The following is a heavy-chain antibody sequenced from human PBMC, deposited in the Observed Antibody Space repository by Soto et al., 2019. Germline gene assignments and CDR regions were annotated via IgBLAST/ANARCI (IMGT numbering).Heavy chain of an antibody. D-gene: IGHD3-10*01. CDR3: ARRNVYGSGSYSFDY. V-gene: IGHV1-3*01. CDR2: INAAIGNT. J-gene: IGHJ4*02. CDR1: GYTFTNYA. Sequence: GASVKVSCKASGYTFTNYAMHWVRQAPGQRLEWMGWINAAIGNTKYSQKFQGSVTITRDTSANTAYMELSSLRSEDTAVYYCARRNVYGSGSYSFDYWGQGTLVNVSS.